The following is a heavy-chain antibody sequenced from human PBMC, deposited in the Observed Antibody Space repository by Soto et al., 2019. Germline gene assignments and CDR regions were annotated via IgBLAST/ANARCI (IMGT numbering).Heavy chain of an antibody. J-gene: IGHJ4*02. V-gene: IGHV4-4*02. CDR1: SASIISEQR. CDR3: ARSFGWYAIDQ. D-gene: IGHD6-19*01. CDR2: IHHSGST. Sequence: QLQLQESGPGLVKPSETLSLTCAVSSASIISEQRWSWVRQPPGKGLEWIGEIHHSGSTNNNPSLRSRVTMSVDKSKNPFSLNLHSVTAADTAVYYCARSFGWYAIDQWGQGTLVIVSS.